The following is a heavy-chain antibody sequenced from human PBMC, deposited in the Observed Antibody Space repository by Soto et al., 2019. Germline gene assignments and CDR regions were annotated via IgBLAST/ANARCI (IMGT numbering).Heavy chain of an antibody. CDR1: GFTFTSSA. CDR3: AAPIRFIAAAGGSMLGYYYGMDV. D-gene: IGHD6-13*01. V-gene: IGHV1-58*01. CDR2: IVVGSGNT. Sequence: QMQLVQSGPEVKKPGTSVKVSCKASGFTFTSSAVQWVRQARGQRLEWIGWIVVGSGNTNYAQKFQERVTITRDMSTSTAYMELSSLRSEDTAVYYCAAPIRFIAAAGGSMLGYYYGMDVWGQGTTVTVSS. J-gene: IGHJ6*02.